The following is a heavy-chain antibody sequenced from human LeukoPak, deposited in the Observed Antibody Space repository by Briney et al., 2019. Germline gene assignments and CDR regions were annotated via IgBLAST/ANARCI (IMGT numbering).Heavy chain of an antibody. CDR1: GFTFSDYY. CDR2: ISSSGSTI. CDR3: ARDPRTVTTLNYFDY. Sequence: PGGSLRLSCAASGFTFSDYYMSWIRQAPGKGLEWVSYISSSGSTIYYADSVKGRFTISRDNAKNSLYLQMNSLRAEDTAVYYCARDPRTVTTLNYFDYWGQGTLVTVSS. V-gene: IGHV3-11*04. J-gene: IGHJ4*02. D-gene: IGHD4-17*01.